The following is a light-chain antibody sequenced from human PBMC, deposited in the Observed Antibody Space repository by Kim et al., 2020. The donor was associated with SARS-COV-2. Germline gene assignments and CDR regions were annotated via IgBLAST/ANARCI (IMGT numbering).Light chain of an antibody. J-gene: IGKJ2*01. CDR1: QSIGSS. V-gene: IGKV6-21*01. Sequence: DIVLTQSPDFQSVTPEEEVTITCRASQSIGSSLHWYQQKPDQSPTLLIKYASQSFSGVPSRFSGSGSGTDFTLTINSPEAEDAATYYCRKGSSLPYTVGQGTKLEI. CDR3: RKGSSLPYT. CDR2: YAS.